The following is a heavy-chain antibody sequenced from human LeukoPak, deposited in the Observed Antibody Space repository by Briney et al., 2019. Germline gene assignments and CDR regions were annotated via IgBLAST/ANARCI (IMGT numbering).Heavy chain of an antibody. Sequence: GESVKISCRVYGYDFTSYWIAWVRQMPGRGLECMGFIYPADYDTRYSPSFQGQVTISADRSVTTAYLQWSSLKASDTAVYFCARGLGYSTSSISFDSWGQGTLVTVSS. CDR1: GYDFTSYW. CDR2: IYPADYDT. D-gene: IGHD6-6*01. CDR3: ARGLGYSTSSISFDS. J-gene: IGHJ4*02. V-gene: IGHV5-51*01.